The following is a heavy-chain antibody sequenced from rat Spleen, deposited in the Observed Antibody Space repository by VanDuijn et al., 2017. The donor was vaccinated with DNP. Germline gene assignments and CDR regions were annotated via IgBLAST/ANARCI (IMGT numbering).Heavy chain of an antibody. CDR1: GYSITSNY. J-gene: IGHJ4*01. CDR2: INNAGST. CDR3: ARHRTIMPYYYAMDA. D-gene: IGHD1-5*01. V-gene: IGHV3-1*01. Sequence: EVQLQESGPGLVKPSQSLSLTCSVTGYSITSNYWGWIRKFPGKKLEWMGYINNAGSTNYNPPLKSQISITRDTSKRQFFLQLNSVTTEDTATYYCARHRTIMPYYYAMDAWGQGASVTVSS.